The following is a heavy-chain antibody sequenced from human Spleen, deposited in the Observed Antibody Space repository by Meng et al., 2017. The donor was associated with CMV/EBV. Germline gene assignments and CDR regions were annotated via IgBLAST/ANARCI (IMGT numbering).Heavy chain of an antibody. V-gene: IGHV3-21*01. CDR1: GFTFSSYA. CDR3: ARDLVDSGAFDI. J-gene: IGHJ3*02. D-gene: IGHD2-8*02. Sequence: GGSLRLSCAASGFTFSSYAMNWVRQAPGKGLEWVSSISSGTSYIYYADSVRGRFTISRDNAKNSLYLQMNSLRAEDTAVYFCARDLVDSGAFDIWGQGTMVTVSS. CDR2: ISSGTSYI.